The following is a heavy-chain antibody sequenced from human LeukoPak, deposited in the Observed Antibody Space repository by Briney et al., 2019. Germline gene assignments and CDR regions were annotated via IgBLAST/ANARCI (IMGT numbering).Heavy chain of an antibody. V-gene: IGHV1-69*13. D-gene: IGHD2-15*01. J-gene: IGHJ4*02. CDR2: IIPIFGTA. CDR3: ATYCSGGSCYSDY. CDR1: GGTFISYA. Sequence: SVKVSCKASGGTFISYAISWVRQAPGQGLEWMGGIIPIFGTANYAQKFQGRVTITADESTSTAYMELSSLRSEDTAVYYCATYCSGGSCYSDYWGQGTLVTVSS.